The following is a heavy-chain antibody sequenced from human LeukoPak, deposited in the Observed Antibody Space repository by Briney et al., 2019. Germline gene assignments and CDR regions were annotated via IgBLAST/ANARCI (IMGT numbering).Heavy chain of an antibody. CDR1: GGSISSSSFY. V-gene: IGHV4-39*01. J-gene: IGHJ5*02. D-gene: IGHD6-19*01. Sequence: PSETLSLTCTVSGGSISSSSFYWGWIRQPPGKGLEWIGTIFYSGSTYYNPSLRSRVTMSVDTSKNRFSLRLSSVTAADTAVYYCARQGYISGQGFRNNWFDPWGQGSLVTVSS. CDR3: ARQGYISGQGFRNNWFDP. CDR2: IFYSGST.